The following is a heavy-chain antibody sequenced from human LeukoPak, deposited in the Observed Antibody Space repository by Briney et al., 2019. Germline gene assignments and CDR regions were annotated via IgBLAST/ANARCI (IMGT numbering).Heavy chain of an antibody. CDR3: VRDGGVSGYDLLDY. CDR1: GFIFSNYW. V-gene: IGHV3-7*01. J-gene: IGHJ4*02. D-gene: IGHD5-12*01. CDR2: INQDGSKE. Sequence: GGSLRLSCAASGFIFSNYWMTWVRQAPGKGLEWVAQINQDGSKEYYIDSVKARFSISRDNARNSLSLQMNSLRAEDTAVYYCVRDGGVSGYDLLDYWGQGTLVTVSS.